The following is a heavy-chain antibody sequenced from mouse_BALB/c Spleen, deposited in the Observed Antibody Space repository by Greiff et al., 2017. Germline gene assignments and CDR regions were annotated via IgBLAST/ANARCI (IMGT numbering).Heavy chain of an antibody. J-gene: IGHJ4*01. CDR3: ARRAYDRRNAMDY. CDR2: IYPGNSDT. CDR1: GYSFTSYW. V-gene: IGHV1-5*01. D-gene: IGHD2-12*01. Sequence: DVHLVESGTVLARPGASVKMSCKASGYSFTSYWMHWVKQRPGQGLEWIGAIYPGNSDTSYNQKFKGKAKLTAVTSASTAYMELSSLTNEDSAVYYCARRAYDRRNAMDYWGQGTSVTVSS.